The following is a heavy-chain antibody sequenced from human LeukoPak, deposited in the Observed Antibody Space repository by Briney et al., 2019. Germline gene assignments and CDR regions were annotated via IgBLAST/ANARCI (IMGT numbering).Heavy chain of an antibody. Sequence: SETLCLTCAVYGGSFRGYYWSWVRQPPGKGLEWIGEINHSGSTDYNPSLKSRVTISVDTSKNQFSLKLSSVTAADTAVYYCARGPPPRGDFWSGYYRGAFDYWGQGTLVTVSS. D-gene: IGHD3-3*01. V-gene: IGHV4-34*01. CDR2: INHSGST. CDR1: GGSFRGYY. J-gene: IGHJ4*02. CDR3: ARGPPPRGDFWSGYYRGAFDY.